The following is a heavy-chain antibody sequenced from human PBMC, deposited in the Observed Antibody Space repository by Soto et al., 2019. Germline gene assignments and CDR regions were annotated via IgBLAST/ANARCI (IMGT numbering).Heavy chain of an antibody. CDR3: ARDTPKNWFDP. CDR2: IIPIFGTA. Sequence: VASVKVSCKASGGTFGSYAISWVRQAPGQGLEWMGGIIPIFGTANYAQKFQGRVTITADESTSTAYMELSSLRSEDTAVYYCARDTPKNWFDPWGQGTLVTVSS. J-gene: IGHJ5*02. V-gene: IGHV1-69*13. CDR1: GGTFGSYA.